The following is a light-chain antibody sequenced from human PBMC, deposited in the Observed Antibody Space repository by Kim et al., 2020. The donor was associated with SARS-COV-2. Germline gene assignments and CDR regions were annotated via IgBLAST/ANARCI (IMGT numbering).Light chain of an antibody. CDR3: QAWDSSTVV. J-gene: IGLJ1*01. CDR1: KLGDKY. V-gene: IGLV3-1*01. Sequence: VSPGQTASITCSGDKLGDKYACWYRQKPGQSPVLVIYQDSKRPSGIPERFSGSNSGNTATLTISGTQAMDEADYYCQAWDSSTVVFGNGTKVTVL. CDR2: QDS.